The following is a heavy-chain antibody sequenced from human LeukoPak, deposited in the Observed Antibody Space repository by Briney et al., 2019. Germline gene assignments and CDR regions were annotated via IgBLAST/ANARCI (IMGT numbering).Heavy chain of an antibody. CDR2: IKQDGSEK. Sequence: GGSLRLSCTASGFSFSTYWMSWVRQTPGKGLEWVANIKQDGSEKYYVDSVEGRFTISRDNDKNTLYLQMNGLRAEDTAVYYRARWAGVTDCRGQGTLVTVSS. CDR1: GFSFSTYW. D-gene: IGHD4-23*01. CDR3: ARWAGVTDC. J-gene: IGHJ4*02. V-gene: IGHV3-7*01.